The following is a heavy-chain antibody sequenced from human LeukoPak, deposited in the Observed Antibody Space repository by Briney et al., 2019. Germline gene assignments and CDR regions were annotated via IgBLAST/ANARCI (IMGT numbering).Heavy chain of an antibody. D-gene: IGHD2-2*01. CDR2: IYYSGST. V-gene: IGHV4-59*01. J-gene: IGHJ6*02. Sequence: PSETLSLTCTVSGGSISSYYWSWIRQPPGKGLEWIGYIYYSGSTNYNPSLKSRVTISVDTSKNQFSLKLSSVTAADTAVYYCARDQIKYCSSTSCYKRGYYYGMDVWGQGTTVTVSS. CDR1: GGSISSYY. CDR3: ARDQIKYCSSTSCYKRGYYYGMDV.